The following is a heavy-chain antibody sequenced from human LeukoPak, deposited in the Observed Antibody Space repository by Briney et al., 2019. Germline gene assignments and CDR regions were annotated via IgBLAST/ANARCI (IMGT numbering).Heavy chain of an antibody. CDR1: GGSISSGSYY. V-gene: IGHV4-61*02. CDR2: IYTSGST. CDR3: ASTAAATRLGYSYYYYYMDV. J-gene: IGHJ6*03. Sequence: SETLSLTCTVSGGSISSGSYYWSWIRQPAGKGLEWIGRIYTSGSTNYNPSLKSRVTISVDTSKNQFSLKLSSVTAADTAVYYCASTAAATRLGYSYYYYYMDVWGKGTTVTVSS. D-gene: IGHD6-13*01.